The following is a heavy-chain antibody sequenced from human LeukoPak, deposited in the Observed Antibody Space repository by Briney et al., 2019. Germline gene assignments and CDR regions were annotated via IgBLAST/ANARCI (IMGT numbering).Heavy chain of an antibody. CDR2: INPNSGGT. D-gene: IGHD5-12*01. J-gene: IGHJ4*02. Sequence: ASVKVSCKASGYTFTGYYMHWVRQAPGQGREWMGWINPNSGGTNYAQKFQGRVTMTRDTSISTAYMELSRLRSDDTAVYYCARVRNRLVATIWGGLDYWGQGTLVTVSS. CDR3: ARVRNRLVATIWGGLDY. CDR1: GYTFTGYY. V-gene: IGHV1-2*02.